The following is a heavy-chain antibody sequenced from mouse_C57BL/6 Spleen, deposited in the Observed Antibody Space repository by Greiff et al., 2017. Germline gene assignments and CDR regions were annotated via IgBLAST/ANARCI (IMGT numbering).Heavy chain of an antibody. CDR1: GYTFTSYW. D-gene: IGHD2-4*01. CDR2: IDPSDSYT. V-gene: IGHV1-50*01. Sequence: QVQLQQPGAELVKPGASVKLSCKASGYTFTSYWMQWVKQRPGQGLEWIGEIDPSDSYTNYNQKFKGKATLTVDTSSSTAYMQLSSLTSEDSAVXYCARINYDPFAYWGQGTLVTVSA. J-gene: IGHJ3*01. CDR3: ARINYDPFAY.